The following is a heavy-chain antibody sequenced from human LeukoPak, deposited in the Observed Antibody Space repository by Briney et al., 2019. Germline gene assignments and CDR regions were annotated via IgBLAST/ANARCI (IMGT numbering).Heavy chain of an antibody. CDR2: IYNSRST. Sequence: SETLSLTCTVSGGSISSHYWSWIRQPPGKGLEWIGYIYNSRSTNYNPSLKSRVTISLDTSKNQFSLKLTSVTAADTAVYFCARDDYGVFDAFDVWGQGTVVTVSS. CDR3: ARDDYGVFDAFDV. V-gene: IGHV4-59*08. J-gene: IGHJ3*01. CDR1: GGSISSHY. D-gene: IGHD3-16*01.